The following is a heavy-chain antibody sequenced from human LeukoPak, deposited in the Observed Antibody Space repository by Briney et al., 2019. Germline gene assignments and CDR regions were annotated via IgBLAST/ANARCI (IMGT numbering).Heavy chain of an antibody. CDR3: AREDSGYDSFVGH. J-gene: IGHJ4*02. V-gene: IGHV1-2*02. CDR1: GYTFTGYY. Sequence: ASVKVSCKASGYTFTGYYMHWVRQAPGQGLEWMGWINPNSGGTNYAQKFQGRVTMTRDTSISTAYMELSRLRSDDTAVYYCAREDSGYDSFVGHWGQGTLVTVSS. D-gene: IGHD5-12*01. CDR2: INPNSGGT.